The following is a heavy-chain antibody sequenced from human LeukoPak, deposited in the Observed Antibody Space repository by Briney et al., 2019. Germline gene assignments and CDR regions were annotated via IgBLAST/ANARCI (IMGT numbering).Heavy chain of an antibody. Sequence: ASVKVSCKASGYTFTSYGISWVRQAPGQGLEWMGWISAYNGNTNYAQKLQGRVTMTTDTSTSTAYMELRSLRSDDTAVYYCARGWELVSPGDYYYYGTDVWGQGTTVTVSS. CDR2: ISAYNGNT. CDR3: ARGWELVSPGDYYYYGTDV. CDR1: GYTFTSYG. D-gene: IGHD1-26*01. J-gene: IGHJ6*02. V-gene: IGHV1-18*01.